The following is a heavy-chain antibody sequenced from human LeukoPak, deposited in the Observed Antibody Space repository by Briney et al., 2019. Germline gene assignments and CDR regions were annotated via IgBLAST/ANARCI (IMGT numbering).Heavy chain of an antibody. D-gene: IGHD2-21*02. Sequence: GGSLRLSCAASGFIFSSYSMNWVRQAPGKGLEWVSYIISSSNTKYKADSVKGRFTILRKNAKNSLYLQMNSLRAEDTAVYYCASRNQYCGGDCFCAFDIWGQGTMVTVSS. CDR3: ASRNQYCGGDCFCAFDI. CDR2: IISSSNTK. V-gene: IGHV3-48*04. CDR1: GFIFSSYS. J-gene: IGHJ3*02.